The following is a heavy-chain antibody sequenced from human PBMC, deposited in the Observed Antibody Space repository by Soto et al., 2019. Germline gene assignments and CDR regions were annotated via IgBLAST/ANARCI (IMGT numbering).Heavy chain of an antibody. D-gene: IGHD4-17*01. CDR3: ARETHGDGFDF. Sequence: PGGSLLLSCAASGFTLSYYEMTWVRQAPGKGLEWVSYINSGDASIKYADSVKGRFTLSRDNARNSLFLQMNSLRIEDTAIYYCARETHGDGFDFWGQGTMVTVSS. CDR1: GFTLSYYE. J-gene: IGHJ4*02. V-gene: IGHV3-48*03. CDR2: INSGDASI.